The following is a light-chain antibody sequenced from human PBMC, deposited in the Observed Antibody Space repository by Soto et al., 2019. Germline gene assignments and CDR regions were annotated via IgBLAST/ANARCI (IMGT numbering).Light chain of an antibody. CDR3: CSYTTSNTFV. CDR2: HVT. Sequence: QSVLTQPASVSGSLGQSITISCSGTSSDVSAYNYVSWYQQYPGKAPKLMIYHVTDRPSGVSNRFSVSKSGNTASLTISGLQAEDEADYYCCSYTTSNTFVFGTGTKVTVL. V-gene: IGLV2-14*01. CDR1: SSDVSAYNY. J-gene: IGLJ1*01.